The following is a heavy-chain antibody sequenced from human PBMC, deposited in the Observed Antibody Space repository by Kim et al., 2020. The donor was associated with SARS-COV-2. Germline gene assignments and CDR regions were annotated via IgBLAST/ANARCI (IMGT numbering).Heavy chain of an antibody. CDR1: GFNFNTYE. V-gene: IGHV3-48*03. J-gene: IGHJ4*02. CDR2: ISSGGSSI. Sequence: GGSLRLSCAAFGFNFNTYEMNWVRQAPGKGLQWVSYISSGGSSIYYTDSVKGRFTISRDNAKSTLYLQLNRLRVEDTAVYYCARGSYGSGMNDKWGQGTLLTVSS. CDR3: ARGSYGSGMNDK. D-gene: IGHD3-10*01.